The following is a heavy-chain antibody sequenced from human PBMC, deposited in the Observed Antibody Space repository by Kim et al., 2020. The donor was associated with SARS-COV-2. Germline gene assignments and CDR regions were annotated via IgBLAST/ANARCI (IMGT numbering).Heavy chain of an antibody. Sequence: GGSLRLSCAASGINFSYYYMSWIRQAPGKGLEWVSYISSSGSYTKYADSLNGRFTISRDNAENSLYLEMNSLRPEDTAVYYCVRVAVGASSWYYFDSLG. V-gene: IGHV3-11*05. CDR2: ISSSGSYT. D-gene: IGHD6-13*01. CDR3: VRVAVGASSWYYFDS. CDR1: GINFSYYY. J-gene: IGHJ4*01.